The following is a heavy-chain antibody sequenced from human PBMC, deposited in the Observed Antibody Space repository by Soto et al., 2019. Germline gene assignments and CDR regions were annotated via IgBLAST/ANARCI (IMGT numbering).Heavy chain of an antibody. CDR2: IYPGDSDT. Sequence: GESLKISCKGSGYSFTSYWIGWVRQMPGKGLEWMGIIYPGDSDTRYSTSFQGQVAISANKSISTAYLQWSSLKASDTAMYYCARQGMPVGATDAFDIWGQGTMVTVSS. CDR1: GYSFTSYW. J-gene: IGHJ3*02. D-gene: IGHD1-26*01. V-gene: IGHV5-51*01. CDR3: ARQGMPVGATDAFDI.